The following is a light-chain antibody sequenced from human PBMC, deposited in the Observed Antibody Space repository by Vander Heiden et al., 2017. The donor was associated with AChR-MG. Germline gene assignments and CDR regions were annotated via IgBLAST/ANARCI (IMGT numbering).Light chain of an antibody. Sequence: EIVLTQSPATLSLSPGERATLSCRASESVSSYLAWYQQQPGQAPRLLIYDASNRATGIPARFSGSGSGTDFTLTISSLEPEDFAVYYCQQRFSWPRFTFGHGTKVDIK. CDR2: DAS. J-gene: IGKJ3*01. V-gene: IGKV3-11*01. CDR3: QQRFSWPRFT. CDR1: ESVSSY.